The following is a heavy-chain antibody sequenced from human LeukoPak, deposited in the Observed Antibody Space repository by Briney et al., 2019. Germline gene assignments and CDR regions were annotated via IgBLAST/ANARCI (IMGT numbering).Heavy chain of an antibody. CDR3: AREGLPFDI. Sequence: SETLSLTCTVSGGSISSGSYYWSWIRQPAGKGLEWIGRIYTSGSTNYNPSLKSRVTISVDTSKNQFSLKLSSVTAADTAVYYCAREGLPFDIWGQGTMVTVSS. J-gene: IGHJ3*02. V-gene: IGHV4-61*02. CDR1: GGSISSGSYY. CDR2: IYTSGST.